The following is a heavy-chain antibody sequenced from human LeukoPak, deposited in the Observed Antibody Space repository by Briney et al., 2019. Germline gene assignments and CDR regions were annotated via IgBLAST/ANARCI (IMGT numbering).Heavy chain of an antibody. Sequence: SQTLSLTCTVSGGSISSGSYYWSWIRQPAGKGLEWIGRIYTSGSTNYNPSLKSRVTISVDTSKNQFSLELSSVTAADTAVYYCAGTYYDFWSGYYPRDYWGQGALVTVSS. V-gene: IGHV4-61*02. CDR3: AGTYYDFWSGYYPRDY. CDR2: IYTSGST. CDR1: GGSISSGSYY. J-gene: IGHJ4*02. D-gene: IGHD3-3*01.